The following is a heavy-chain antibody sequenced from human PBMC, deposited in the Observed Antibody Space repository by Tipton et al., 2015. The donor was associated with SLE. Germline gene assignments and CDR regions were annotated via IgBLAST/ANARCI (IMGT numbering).Heavy chain of an antibody. CDR2: IYYSGST. Sequence: TLSLTCTVSGGSISSGGYYWSWIRQHPGKGLEWIGYIYYSGSTNYNPSLKSRVTISVDTSKNQFSLKLSSVTAADTAVYYCARGFRGITMIVVVITSYFDYWGQGTLVTVSS. D-gene: IGHD3-22*01. V-gene: IGHV4-31*03. CDR3: ARGFRGITMIVVVITSYFDY. J-gene: IGHJ4*02. CDR1: GGSISSGGYY.